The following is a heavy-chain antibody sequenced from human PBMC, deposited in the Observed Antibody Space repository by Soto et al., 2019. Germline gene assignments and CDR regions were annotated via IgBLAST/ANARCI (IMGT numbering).Heavy chain of an antibody. D-gene: IGHD3-3*01. J-gene: IGHJ5*02. V-gene: IGHV1-18*01. Sequence: ASVKVACKASGYTFTIYGSSWVRQAPGQGLEWMGWISAYNGNTNYAQKLQGRVTMTTDTSTSTAYMELSSLRSEDTAVYYCARDFGGFDPWGQGTLVTVSS. CDR3: ARDFGGFDP. CDR2: ISAYNGNT. CDR1: GYTFTIYG.